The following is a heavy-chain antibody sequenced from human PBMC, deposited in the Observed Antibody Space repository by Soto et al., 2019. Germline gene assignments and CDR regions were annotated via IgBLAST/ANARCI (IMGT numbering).Heavy chain of an antibody. CDR2: IKSKRDGETT. V-gene: IGHV3-15*07. CDR1: GFTFHDAW. CDR3: ARGDYYDSSGPFSDAFDI. Sequence: GGSLRLSCAASGFTFHDAWMNWVRQAPGKGLEWVGRIKSKRDGETTDYAAPVKGRFSVSRDDLKNTLYLQMNSLRAEDTAVYYCARGDYYDSSGPFSDAFDIWGQGTMVTVSS. J-gene: IGHJ3*02. D-gene: IGHD3-22*01.